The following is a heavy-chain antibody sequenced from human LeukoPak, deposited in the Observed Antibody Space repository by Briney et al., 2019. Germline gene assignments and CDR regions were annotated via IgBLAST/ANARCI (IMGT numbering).Heavy chain of an antibody. CDR3: ARVVGSYGDSAY. CDR1: GFKFSSFS. CDR2: ITSSSSSSM. Sequence: GGSLRLSCAASGFKFSSFSMNWVRQAPGKGLEWISYITSSSSSSMFYADSVKGRFTISRDNAKNSLFLEMNSLRAEDTAVYYCARVVGSYGDSAYWGQGTQVTVSS. V-gene: IGHV3-48*04. J-gene: IGHJ4*02. D-gene: IGHD4-17*01.